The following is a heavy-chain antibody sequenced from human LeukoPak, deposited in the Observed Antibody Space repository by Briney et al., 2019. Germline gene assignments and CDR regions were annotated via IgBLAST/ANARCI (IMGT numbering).Heavy chain of an antibody. J-gene: IGHJ6*02. CDR2: IIPIFGTA. V-gene: IGHV1-69*13. CDR1: GGTFSKYS. D-gene: IGHD6-13*01. CDR3: ARVLGIAAAGTGYYGMDV. Sequence: SVKVSCKASGGTFSKYSISWVRQRPGQGLEWMGGIIPIFGTANYAQKFQGRVTITADESTSTAYMELSSLRSEDTAVYYCARVLGIAAAGTGYYGMDVWGQGTTVTVSS.